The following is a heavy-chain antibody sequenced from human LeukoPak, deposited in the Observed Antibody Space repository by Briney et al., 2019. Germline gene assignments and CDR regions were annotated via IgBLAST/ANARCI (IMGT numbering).Heavy chain of an antibody. CDR1: GFTFGAFG. Sequence: GGSLRLSCAASGFTFGAFGMSWVRQAPGKGLEWVSGINWNGGTTAYADSVKGRFTISRDNAKNSLYLQMNSLGAEDTALYYCARENGCGGDCYYFDYWGQGTLVTVSS. CDR3: ARENGCGGDCYYFDY. D-gene: IGHD2-21*01. CDR2: INWNGGTT. J-gene: IGHJ4*02. V-gene: IGHV3-20*04.